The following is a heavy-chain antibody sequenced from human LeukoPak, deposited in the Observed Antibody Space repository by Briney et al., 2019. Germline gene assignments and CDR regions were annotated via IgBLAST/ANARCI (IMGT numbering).Heavy chain of an antibody. CDR3: VVWGEDRSGHRFDF. V-gene: IGHV3-30*03. CDR1: GFTFSSYG. D-gene: IGHD3-22*01. Sequence: GGSLRLSCAASGFTFSSYGMHWVRQAPGKGLEWVAVISYDGSNKYYADSVKGRFTISRDNAKNTLYLQMNGLRVEDTAVYYCVVWGEDRSGHRFDFWGQGTLVTVSS. J-gene: IGHJ4*02. CDR2: ISYDGSNK.